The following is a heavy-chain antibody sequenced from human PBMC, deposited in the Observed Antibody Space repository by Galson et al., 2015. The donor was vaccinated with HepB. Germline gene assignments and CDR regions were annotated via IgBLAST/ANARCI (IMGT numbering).Heavy chain of an antibody. J-gene: IGHJ4*02. CDR2: ISGSGDDT. D-gene: IGHD6-13*01. Sequence: SLRLSCAASGFTFRSHAMSWVRQAPGQGLEWVSSISGSGDDTYNADSVKGRFTISRDNSKNTVFLQMNSLRAEDTAIYYCAKYPSGIRDIDYWGQGTLVTVSS. CDR1: GFTFRSHA. V-gene: IGHV3-23*01. CDR3: AKYPSGIRDIDY.